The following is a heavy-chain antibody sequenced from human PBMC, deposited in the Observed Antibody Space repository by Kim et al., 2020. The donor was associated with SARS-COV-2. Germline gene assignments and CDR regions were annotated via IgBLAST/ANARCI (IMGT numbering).Heavy chain of an antibody. V-gene: IGHV4-39*01. J-gene: IGHJ4*02. Sequence: KSRVTISVDTSKNQFSLKLSSVTAADTAVYYCARCGRRSIVVVPAASPDLWGQGTLVTVSS. D-gene: IGHD2-2*01. CDR3: ARCGRRSIVVVPAASPDL.